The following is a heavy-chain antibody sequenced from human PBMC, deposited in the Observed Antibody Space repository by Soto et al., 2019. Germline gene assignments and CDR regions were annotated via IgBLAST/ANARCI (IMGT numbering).Heavy chain of an antibody. V-gene: IGHV1-8*01. D-gene: IGHD3-16*01. CDR1: GYSFTNND. CDR2: MNPGSGDT. Sequence: ASVKVSCKASGYSFTNNDVSWVRQATGQGLEWMGWMNPGSGDTGYAQKFQGRVTMTMDISIATAYMELSSLRSDDTAIYYCARMATFGSLNWFDPWGQGTLVTVSS. J-gene: IGHJ5*02. CDR3: ARMATFGSLNWFDP.